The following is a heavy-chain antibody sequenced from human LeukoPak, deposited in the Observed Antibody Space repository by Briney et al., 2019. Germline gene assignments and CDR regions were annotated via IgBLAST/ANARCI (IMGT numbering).Heavy chain of an antibody. Sequence: GESLKISCKGFEYNLTNYWIGWVRQMPGKGLEWMGIIYPGDSHTIYSPSFQGQVTISADKSINTAYLQWSSLKASDTAMYYCARPAMVRGITNWFDPWGQGTLVTVSS. CDR2: IYPGDSHT. CDR1: EYNLTNYW. D-gene: IGHD3-10*01. J-gene: IGHJ5*02. V-gene: IGHV5-51*01. CDR3: ARPAMVRGITNWFDP.